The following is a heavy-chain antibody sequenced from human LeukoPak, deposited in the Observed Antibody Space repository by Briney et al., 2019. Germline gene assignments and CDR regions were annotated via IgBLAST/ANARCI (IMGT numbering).Heavy chain of an antibody. V-gene: IGHV3-23*01. D-gene: IGHD6-19*01. Sequence: GGSLRLSCAASGFTFSSHAMSWVRQAPGKGLEWVSAISGSGGSTYYADSVKGRFTISRDKSKNTLYLQMNSLRAEDTAVYYCAKGLAVAGHFDYWGQGTLVAVSS. J-gene: IGHJ4*02. CDR3: AKGLAVAGHFDY. CDR1: GFTFSSHA. CDR2: ISGSGGST.